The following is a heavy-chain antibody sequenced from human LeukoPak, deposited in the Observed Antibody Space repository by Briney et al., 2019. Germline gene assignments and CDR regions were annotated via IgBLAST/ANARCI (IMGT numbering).Heavy chain of an antibody. CDR1: GGTFSSYA. Sequence: SVKVSCKASGGTFSSYAISWVRQAPGQGLEWMGGIIPIFGTANYAQKFQGRVTITADESTSTAYMELSSLRSEDTAVYYCARWKSLGRGSGWPFDDWGQGTLVTVSS. CDR2: IIPIFGTA. V-gene: IGHV1-69*13. D-gene: IGHD6-19*01. CDR3: ARWKSLGRGSGWPFDD. J-gene: IGHJ4*02.